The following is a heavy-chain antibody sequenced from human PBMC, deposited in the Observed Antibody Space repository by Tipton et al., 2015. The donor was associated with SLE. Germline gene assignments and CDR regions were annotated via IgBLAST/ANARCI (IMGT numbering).Heavy chain of an antibody. Sequence: SLRLSCTASGFTFSSYGMHWVRQAPGKGLEWVAFIRYDGSNKYYADSVKGRFTISRDNSKNTLYLQMNSLRAEDTAVYYCAKDRSSSTSGSRGYFDYWGQGTLVTVSS. J-gene: IGHJ4*02. CDR3: AKDRSSSTSGSRGYFDY. CDR1: GFTFSSYG. V-gene: IGHV3-30*02. CDR2: IRYDGSNK. D-gene: IGHD2-2*01.